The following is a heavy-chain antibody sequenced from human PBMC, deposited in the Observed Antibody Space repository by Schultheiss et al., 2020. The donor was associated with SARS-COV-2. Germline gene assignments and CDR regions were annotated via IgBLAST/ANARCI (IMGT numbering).Heavy chain of an antibody. CDR1: GGSFSGYY. CDR3: ARSSPGKYYYYMDV. J-gene: IGHJ6*03. CDR2: IYYSGST. V-gene: IGHV4-34*01. D-gene: IGHD1-26*01. Sequence: SQTLSLTCAVYGGSFSGYYWSWIRQPPGKGLEWIGSIYYSGSTYYNPSLKSRVTISVDTSKNQFSLKLSSVTAADTAVYYCARSSPGKYYYYMDVWGKGTTVTVSS.